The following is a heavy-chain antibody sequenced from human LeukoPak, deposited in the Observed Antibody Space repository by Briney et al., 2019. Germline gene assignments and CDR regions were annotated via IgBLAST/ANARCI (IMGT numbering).Heavy chain of an antibody. J-gene: IGHJ6*03. Sequence: SETLSLTCAVYGGSFSGYYWSWIRQPPGKGLEWIGEINHSGSTNYNPSLKSRVTISVDTSKNQFSLKLSSVTAADTAMYYCARLRRGTMVRGVYYYYMDVWGKGTTVTVSS. CDR1: GGSFSGYY. V-gene: IGHV4-34*01. D-gene: IGHD3-10*01. CDR2: INHSGST. CDR3: ARLRRGTMVRGVYYYYMDV.